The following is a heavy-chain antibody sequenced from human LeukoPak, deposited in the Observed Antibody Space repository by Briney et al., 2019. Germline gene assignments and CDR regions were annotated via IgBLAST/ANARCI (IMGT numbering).Heavy chain of an antibody. J-gene: IGHJ6*03. V-gene: IGHV3-11*01. CDR1: GFTFSDYY. CDR3: ARDWRGAAAGNYYYYMDV. Sequence: GGSLRLSCAASGFTFSDYYMSRIRQAPGKGLEWVSYISSSGSTIYYADSVKGRFTISRDNAKNSLYLQMNSLRTEDTAVYYCARDWRGAAAGNYYYYMDVWGKGTTVTVSS. CDR2: ISSSGSTI. D-gene: IGHD6-13*01.